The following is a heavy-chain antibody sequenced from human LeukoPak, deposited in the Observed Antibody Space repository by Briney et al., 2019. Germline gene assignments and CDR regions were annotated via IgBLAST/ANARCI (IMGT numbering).Heavy chain of an antibody. V-gene: IGHV3-49*02. CDR2: TKNKTNRGTT. CDR3: XXXXXXXXDXXXXMDV. Sequence: WICRAPGXGLXWVGFTKNKTNRGTTEYAASVKGRSTISRDDSXSIAYLQMNSLKTEDPAVYXXXXXXXXXXDXXXXMDVWGXGXTVTISS. J-gene: IGHJ6*03.